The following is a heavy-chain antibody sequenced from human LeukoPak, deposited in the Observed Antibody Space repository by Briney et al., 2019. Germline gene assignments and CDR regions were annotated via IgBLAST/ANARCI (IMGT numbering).Heavy chain of an antibody. D-gene: IGHD1-26*01. CDR1: GYTFTSYA. V-gene: IGHV1-3*01. J-gene: IGHJ4*02. CDR2: INAGNGNT. Sequence: ASVKVSCKASGYTFTSYAMHWVRQAPGQRLEWMGWINAGNGNTNYAQKLQGRVTMTTDTSTSTAYMELRSLRSDDTAVYYCARDSGWELLSTDWGQGTLVTVSS. CDR3: ARDSGWELLSTD.